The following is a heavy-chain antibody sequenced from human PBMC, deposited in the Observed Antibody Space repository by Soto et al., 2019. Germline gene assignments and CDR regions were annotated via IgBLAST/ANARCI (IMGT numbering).Heavy chain of an antibody. CDR2: ITPFNDNT. J-gene: IGHJ4*02. CDR1: GYTFTTYG. CDR3: ARTDKGDYVPPLDN. D-gene: IGHD4-17*01. Sequence: QIHLVQSGGEVKKPGASVKVSCKTSGYTFTTYGISWVRQAPGQGLEWMGWITPFNDNTNYAQNLPGRVTMTTNTSTNPAYLELRSLTSDDTAVYYCARTDKGDYVPPLDNWGQGTLVTVSS. V-gene: IGHV1-18*01.